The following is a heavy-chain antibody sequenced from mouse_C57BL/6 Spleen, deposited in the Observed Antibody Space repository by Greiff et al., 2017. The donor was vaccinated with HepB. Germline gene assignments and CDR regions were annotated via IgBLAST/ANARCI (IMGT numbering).Heavy chain of an antibody. CDR2: IWSDGST. V-gene: IGHV2-6-1*01. D-gene: IGHD1-1*01. J-gene: IGHJ4*01. Sequence: VQLQQSGPGLVAPSQSLSITCTVSGFSLTSYGVHWVRQPPGKGLEWLVVIWSDGSTTYNSALKSRLSISKDNSKSQVFLKMNSLQTDDTAMYYCARQDYGSSYVGVDYWGQGTSVTVSS. CDR1: GFSLTSYG. CDR3: ARQDYGSSYVGVDY.